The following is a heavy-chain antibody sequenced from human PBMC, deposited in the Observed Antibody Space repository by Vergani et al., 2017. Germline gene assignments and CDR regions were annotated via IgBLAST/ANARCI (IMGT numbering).Heavy chain of an antibody. V-gene: IGHV3-23*01. CDR2: ISGSGGST. D-gene: IGHD6-6*01. J-gene: IGHJ4*02. Sequence: EVQLLESGGGLVQPGGSLRLSCAASGFTFSSYAMSWVRQAPGKGLEWVSTISGSGGSTYYADSVKGRFTISRDNSKNTLYLQMNSLRAEDTAVYYCAKGYSSSSEEIDYWGQGTLVTVSS. CDR3: AKGYSSSSEEIDY. CDR1: GFTFSSYA.